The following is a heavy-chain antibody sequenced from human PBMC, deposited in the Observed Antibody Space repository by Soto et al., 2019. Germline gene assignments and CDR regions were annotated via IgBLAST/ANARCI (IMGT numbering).Heavy chain of an antibody. CDR1: GYTFTNYY. Sequence: SVKVCGKASGYTFTNYYLHWVREGPGQGPDWRGIIYPSGGSARNAQKFQGWVTMTRDTSISTAYMELTRLRSDDTAVYFCARGHSTDCSNGVRSFLYNHEMNVWRQGTPVTVSS. CDR2: IYPSGGSA. J-gene: IGHJ6*02. CDR3: ARGHSTDCSNGVRSFLYNHEMNV. D-gene: IGHD2-8*01. V-gene: IGHV1-46*01.